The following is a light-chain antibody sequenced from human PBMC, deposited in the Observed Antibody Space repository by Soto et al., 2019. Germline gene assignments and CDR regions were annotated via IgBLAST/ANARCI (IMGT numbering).Light chain of an antibody. J-gene: IGLJ1*01. V-gene: IGLV2-23*01. CDR3: CSYAGSGTDNYV. Sequence: QSALPQPAPVSGSPGQSITISCTGTSRDIGTYNLVSWYQHYPGKAPKLMIYEGIKRPSGVSNRFSGSKSGNTAFLTISGLQAEDDAVYYCCSYAGSGTDNYVFGSGTTVTVL. CDR1: SRDIGTYNL. CDR2: EGI.